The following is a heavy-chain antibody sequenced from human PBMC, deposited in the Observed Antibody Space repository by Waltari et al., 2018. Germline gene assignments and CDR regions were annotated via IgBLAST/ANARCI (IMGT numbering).Heavy chain of an antibody. J-gene: IGHJ2*01. Sequence: QLQLQESGPGLVKPSETLSLTCTVSGGSISSSSYYWGWIRQPPGKGLEWIGSSYYRLITYYTPSLKILVTIAVDTSKNHFSLKLSSVTAADTAVYYCARPVEKWDFDLWGRGTLVTFSS. CDR1: GGSISSSSYY. V-gene: IGHV4-39*01. CDR3: ARPVEKWDFDL. CDR2: SYYRLIT.